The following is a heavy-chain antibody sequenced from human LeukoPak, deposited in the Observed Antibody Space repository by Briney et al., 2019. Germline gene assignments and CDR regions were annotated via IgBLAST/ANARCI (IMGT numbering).Heavy chain of an antibody. Sequence: SGGFLRLSCAASGFTFSTYTMNWVRQAPRKGLEWVSSISSSSSYIYYADSVKGRFTISRDNAKNSLYLQMNSLRAEDTALYYCAKVSSEWLGDFDYWGQGTLVTVSS. D-gene: IGHD6-19*01. CDR1: GFTFSTYT. CDR3: AKVSSEWLGDFDY. V-gene: IGHV3-21*04. CDR2: ISSSSSYI. J-gene: IGHJ4*02.